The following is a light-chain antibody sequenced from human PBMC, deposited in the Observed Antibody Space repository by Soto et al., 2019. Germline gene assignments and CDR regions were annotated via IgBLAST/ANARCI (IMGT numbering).Light chain of an antibody. CDR2: KAS. CDR3: QHYNSYSEA. Sequence: DLQMTQSPSTLSGSVGDRVTITCRASQTLSSWLAWYQQKPGKAPKLLIYKASTLKSVVPSRFSGSGSGTEFTLSISSLQPDDFAPYYCQHYNSYSEAFCQGTKVEL. J-gene: IGKJ1*01. CDR1: QTLSSW. V-gene: IGKV1-5*03.